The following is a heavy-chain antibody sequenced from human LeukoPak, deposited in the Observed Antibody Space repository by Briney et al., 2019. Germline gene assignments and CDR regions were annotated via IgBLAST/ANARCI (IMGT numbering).Heavy chain of an antibody. CDR1: GYSFTSYW. CDR3: ARLVYRYYYDSSGRGDYFDY. J-gene: IGHJ4*02. V-gene: IGHV5-51*01. CDR2: IYPGDSDT. D-gene: IGHD3-22*01. Sequence: GESLKISCKGSGYSFTSYWIGWVRQMPGKGLEWMGIIYPGDSDTRYSPSFQGQVTISADKSISTAYLQWSSLKASDTAVYYCARLVYRYYYDSSGRGDYFDYWGQGTLVTVSS.